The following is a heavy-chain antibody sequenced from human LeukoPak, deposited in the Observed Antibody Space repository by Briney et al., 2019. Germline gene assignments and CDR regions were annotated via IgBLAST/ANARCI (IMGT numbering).Heavy chain of an antibody. V-gene: IGHV1-69*04. CDR2: IIPILGIA. CDR3: ARDSDDSSGYYAY. CDR1: GGTFSSYA. D-gene: IGHD3-22*01. J-gene: IGHJ4*02. Sequence: SVKVSYKASGGTFSSYAISWVRQAPGQGLEWMGRIIPILGIANYAQKFQGRVTITADKSTSTAYMELSSLRSEDRAVYYCARDSDDSSGYYAYWGQGTLVTVSS.